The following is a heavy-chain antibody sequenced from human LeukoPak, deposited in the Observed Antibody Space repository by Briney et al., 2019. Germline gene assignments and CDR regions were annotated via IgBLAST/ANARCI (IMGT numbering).Heavy chain of an antibody. D-gene: IGHD6-13*01. CDR1: GGSISSSSYY. CDR3: ARNPGYSSSWYDY. J-gene: IGHJ4*02. V-gene: IGHV4-39*07. Sequence: PSETLSLTCTVSGGSISSSSYYWGWIRQPPGKGLEWIGRIYTSGSTNYNPSLKSRVTMSVDTSKNQFSLKLSSVTAADTAVYYCARNPGYSSSWYDYWGQGTLVTVSS. CDR2: IYTSGST.